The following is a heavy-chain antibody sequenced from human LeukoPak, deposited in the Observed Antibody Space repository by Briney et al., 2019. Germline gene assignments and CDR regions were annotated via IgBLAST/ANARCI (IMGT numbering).Heavy chain of an antibody. CDR3: ARDRDWNYGGFDY. CDR2: IYYSGST. J-gene: IGHJ4*02. V-gene: IGHV4-59*01. D-gene: IGHD1-7*01. Sequence: PSETLSLTCTVSGGSISSYYWSWIRHPPAKGLEWIGYIYYSGSTNYNPSLKSRVTISVDTSNNQSSLKLSSVTAADTAVYYCARDRDWNYGGFDYWGQGTLVTVSS. CDR1: GGSISSYY.